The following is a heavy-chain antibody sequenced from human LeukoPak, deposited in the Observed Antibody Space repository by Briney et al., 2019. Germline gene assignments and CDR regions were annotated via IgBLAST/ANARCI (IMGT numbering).Heavy chain of an antibody. J-gene: IGHJ5*02. V-gene: IGHV4-34*01. D-gene: IGHD2-2*01. CDR2: INHSGST. CDR3: ARKGHCSSTSCYRWFYWFDP. CDR1: GGSFNGYY. Sequence: SETLSLTCAVYGGSFNGYYWSWIRQPPGKGLEWIGEINHSGSTNYNPSLKSRVTISVDTSKNQFSLKLSSVTAADTAVYYCARKGHCSSTSCYRWFYWFDPWGQGTLVTVSS.